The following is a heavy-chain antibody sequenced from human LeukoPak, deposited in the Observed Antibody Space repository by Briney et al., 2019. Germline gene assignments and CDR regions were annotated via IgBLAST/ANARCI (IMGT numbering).Heavy chain of an antibody. D-gene: IGHD2-8*01. CDR1: GFTFSSYA. V-gene: IGHV3-7*01. J-gene: IGHJ4*02. Sequence: GGSLRLSCAASGFTFSSYAMNWVRQAPGKGLEWVANIKQDGSQKNYVESVKGRFTISRDNAKNSVYLQMNSLRVEDTATYYCVYADYADYWGQGTQVTVSS. CDR2: IKQDGSQK. CDR3: VYADYADY.